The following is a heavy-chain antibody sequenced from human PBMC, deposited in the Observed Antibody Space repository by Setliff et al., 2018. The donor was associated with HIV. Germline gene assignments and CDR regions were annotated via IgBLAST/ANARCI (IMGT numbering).Heavy chain of an antibody. Sequence: KPSETLSLTCSVSGGSITNGDHYWAWIRQSPGKGLEWIGYIYYTGDTYYSSSFESRVVISPDTSNNQFSLRVRSVTAADTALYFCARMSISASVYFDYWGQGTLVTVS. CDR3: ARMSISASVYFDY. CDR1: GGSITNGDHY. CDR2: IYYTGDT. J-gene: IGHJ4*02. V-gene: IGHV4-30-4*08. D-gene: IGHD2-2*01.